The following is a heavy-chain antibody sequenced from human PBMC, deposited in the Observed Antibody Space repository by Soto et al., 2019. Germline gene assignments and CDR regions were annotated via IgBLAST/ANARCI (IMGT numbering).Heavy chain of an antibody. CDR1: GYTFTSYA. D-gene: IGHD2-2*02. Sequence: ASVEVSCKASGYTFTSYAMHWVRQAPGQRLEWMGWINAGNGNTKYSQKFQGRVTITRDTSASTAYMELSSLRSEDTAVYYCARDLVVVPAAISYMDVWGQGTTVTVSS. CDR2: INAGNGNT. CDR3: ARDLVVVPAAISYMDV. V-gene: IGHV1-3*01. J-gene: IGHJ6*02.